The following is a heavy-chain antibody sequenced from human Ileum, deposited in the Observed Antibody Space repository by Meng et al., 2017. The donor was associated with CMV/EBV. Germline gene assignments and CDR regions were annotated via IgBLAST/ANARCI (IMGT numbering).Heavy chain of an antibody. J-gene: IGHJ5*01. D-gene: IGHD2-2*02. CDR1: GFDFEDYG. CDR3: ARDRRYCSSITCYTHWFDS. V-gene: IGHV3-20*04. Sequence: GESLKISCAASGFDFEDYGMSWFRQAPGKGLEWVSGINRNGGNTGYADSVRGRFSISTDNAKKSLYLKMNSLRAEDTAMYYCARDRRYCSSITCYTHWFDSWGQGTLVTVSS. CDR2: INRNGGNT.